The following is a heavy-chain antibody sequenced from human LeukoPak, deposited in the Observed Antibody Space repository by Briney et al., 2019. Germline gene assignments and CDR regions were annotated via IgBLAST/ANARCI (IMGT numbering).Heavy chain of an antibody. CDR1: GYTFTSYG. CDR2: INPNSGGT. CDR3: ASREINYDFRPFDY. Sequence: AASVKVSCKASGYTFTSYGISWVRQAPGQGLEWMGWINPNSGGTNYAQKFQGRVTMTRDTSISTAYMELSRLRSDDTAVYYCASREINYDFRPFDYWGQGTLVTVSS. J-gene: IGHJ4*02. D-gene: IGHD3-3*01. V-gene: IGHV1-2*02.